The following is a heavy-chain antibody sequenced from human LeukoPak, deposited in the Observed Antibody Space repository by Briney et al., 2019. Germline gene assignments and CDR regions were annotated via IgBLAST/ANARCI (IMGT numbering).Heavy chain of an antibody. CDR3: ARVNYGSGAYYFDY. CDR2: IYTSGST. Sequence: SETLSLTCTDSGGSISSYYWSWIRQPAGKGLEWIGRIYTSGSTNYNPSLKSRVTMLVDTSKNQFSLKLSSVTAADTAVYYCARVNYGSGAYYFDYWGEGTLVTVSS. V-gene: IGHV4-4*07. D-gene: IGHD3-10*01. J-gene: IGHJ4*02. CDR1: GGSISSYY.